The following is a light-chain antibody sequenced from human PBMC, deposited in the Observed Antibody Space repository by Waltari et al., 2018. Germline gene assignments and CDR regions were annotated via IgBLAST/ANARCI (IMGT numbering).Light chain of an antibody. CDR2: EDN. CDR1: SARTASKF. CDR3: QSYDTTTHWV. J-gene: IGLJ3*02. V-gene: IGLV6-57*03. Sequence: NFMLTQPHSVSESPGKTVIISCTRSSARTASKFVQRSQQRQGSAPTTVIFEDNERPSGVPDRFSGSIDSSSNSASLTISGLRTEDEADYYCQSYDTTTHWVFGGGTKLTVL.